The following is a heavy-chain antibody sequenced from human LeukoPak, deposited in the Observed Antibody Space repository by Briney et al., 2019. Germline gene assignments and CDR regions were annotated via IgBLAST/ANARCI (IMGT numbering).Heavy chain of an antibody. CDR3: AKSSYSIFDY. J-gene: IGHJ4*02. Sequence: SETLSLTCAVYGGSFSGYYWSWIRQPPGKGLEWIGEINHSGSTNYNPSLKSRVTISVDTSKNQFSLKLSSVTAADTAVYYCAKSSYSIFDYWGQGTLVTVPS. CDR2: INHSGST. V-gene: IGHV4-34*01. CDR1: GGSFSGYY. D-gene: IGHD5-18*01.